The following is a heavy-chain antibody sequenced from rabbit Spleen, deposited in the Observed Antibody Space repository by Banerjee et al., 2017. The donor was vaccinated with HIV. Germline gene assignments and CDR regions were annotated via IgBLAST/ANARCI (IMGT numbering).Heavy chain of an antibody. CDR2: IYADSSGST. D-gene: IGHD1-1*01. CDR1: GFDFSTSYH. J-gene: IGHJ4*01. CDR3: ARDLVAVIGWNFNL. V-gene: IGHV1S40*01. Sequence: QSLEESGGGLVQPEGSLTLTCKASGFDFSTSYHMCWVRQAPGKGLEYIACIYADSSGSTYYASWAKGRFTISKTSSTTVTLQMTSLTAADTATYFCARDLVAVIGWNFNLWGPGTLVTVS.